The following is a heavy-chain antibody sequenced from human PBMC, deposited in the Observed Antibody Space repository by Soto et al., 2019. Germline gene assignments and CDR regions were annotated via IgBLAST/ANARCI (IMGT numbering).Heavy chain of an antibody. CDR2: ISYDGSNK. Sequence: QVQLVESGGGVVQPGRSLRLSCAASGFTFSSYGMHWVRQAPGKGLEWVAVISYDGSNKYYADSVKGRFTISRDNSKNTLYLQMNSLRAEDTAVYYCAKDLFLEWLFPTTTMDYWGQGTLVTVSS. J-gene: IGHJ4*02. V-gene: IGHV3-30*18. CDR3: AKDLFLEWLFPTTTMDY. CDR1: GFTFSSYG. D-gene: IGHD3-3*01.